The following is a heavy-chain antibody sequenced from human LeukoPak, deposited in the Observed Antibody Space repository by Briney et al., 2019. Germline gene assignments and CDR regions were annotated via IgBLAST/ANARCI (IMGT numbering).Heavy chain of an antibody. J-gene: IGHJ5*02. CDR3: ARHYDFWSGYFWFDP. CDR2: IYYSGST. Sequence: PSETLSLTCTVSGGSISSGGYYWSWIRQHPGKGLEWIGYIYYSGSTYYNPSLKSRVTISVDTSKNQFSLKLSSVTAADTAVYYCARHYDFWSGYFWFDPWGQGTLVTVSS. V-gene: IGHV4-39*01. CDR1: GGSISSGGYY. D-gene: IGHD3-3*01.